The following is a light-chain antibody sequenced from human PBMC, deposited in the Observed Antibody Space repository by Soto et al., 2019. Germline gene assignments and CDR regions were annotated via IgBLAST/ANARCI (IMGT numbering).Light chain of an antibody. V-gene: IGLV2-11*01. J-gene: IGLJ1*01. Sequence: QSPLTQPRSVSGSPGQPVTISCTGTSSDVGGSNHVSWYQHHPGKAPKFMIYDVSKRPSGVPDRFSGSKSGNTASLTISGLQAEDEADYYCCSSAGDYTFVFGTGTKVTVL. CDR1: SSDVGGSNH. CDR2: DVS. CDR3: CSSAGDYTFV.